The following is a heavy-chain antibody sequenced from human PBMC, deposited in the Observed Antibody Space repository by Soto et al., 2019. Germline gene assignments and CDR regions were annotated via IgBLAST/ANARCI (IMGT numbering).Heavy chain of an antibody. D-gene: IGHD3-22*01. CDR3: GTLIKTYYDDSSGYSQDY. Sequence: GGSLRLSCAASRFTFSDYSLNWVRQAPGTGLEWVSSISPRSSYIHYADSVKGRFIISRDDAENALYLQMNSLRAEDTAVYYCGTLIKTYYDDSSGYSQDYWGQGTLVPVYS. J-gene: IGHJ4*02. CDR1: RFTFSDYS. V-gene: IGHV3-21*01. CDR2: ISPRSSYI.